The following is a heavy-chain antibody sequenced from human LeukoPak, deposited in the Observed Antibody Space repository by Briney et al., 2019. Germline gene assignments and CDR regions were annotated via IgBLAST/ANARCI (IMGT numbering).Heavy chain of an antibody. D-gene: IGHD3-3*01. CDR3: ARPLRFLEWLVFDP. V-gene: IGHV3-74*01. CDR1: GFTFSSYW. Sequence: GGSLRLSCAASGFTFSSYWMHWVRQAPGKGLVWVSRINSDGSSTSYADSVKGRFTISRDDAKNTLYLQMNSLRAEDTAVYYCARPLRFLEWLVFDPWGQGTLVTVSS. CDR2: INSDGSST. J-gene: IGHJ5*02.